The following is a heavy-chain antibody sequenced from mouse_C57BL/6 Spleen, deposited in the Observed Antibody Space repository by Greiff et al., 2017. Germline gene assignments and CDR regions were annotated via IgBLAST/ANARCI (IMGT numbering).Heavy chain of an antibody. J-gene: IGHJ1*03. Sequence: VQLQQSGTELVKPGASVKLSCKASGYTFTSYWMHWVKQRPGQGLEWIGNINPSNGGTNYNEKFKSKATLTVDKSSSTAYMQLSSLTSEDSAVYYCARYAYYGSSYEYFDVWGTGTTVTVSS. V-gene: IGHV1-53*01. CDR2: INPSNGGT. D-gene: IGHD1-1*01. CDR1: GYTFTSYW. CDR3: ARYAYYGSSYEYFDV.